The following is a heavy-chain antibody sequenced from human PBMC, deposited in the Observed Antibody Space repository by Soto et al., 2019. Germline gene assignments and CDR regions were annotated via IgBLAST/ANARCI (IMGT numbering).Heavy chain of an antibody. D-gene: IGHD5-12*01. CDR2: IYHSGST. V-gene: IGHV4-30-2*01. J-gene: IGHJ4*02. CDR3: ARGSGDGYNFDY. Sequence: SETLSLTCAVSGGSISSGGYSWSWIRQPPGKGLEWIGYIYHSGSTYYNPSLKSRVTISVDRSKNQFSLKLSSVTAADTAVYYCARGSGDGYNFDYWGQGTLVTVSS. CDR1: GGSISSGGYS.